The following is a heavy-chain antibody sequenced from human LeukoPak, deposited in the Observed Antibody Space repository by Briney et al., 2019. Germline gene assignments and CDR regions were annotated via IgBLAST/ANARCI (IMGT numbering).Heavy chain of an antibody. J-gene: IGHJ4*02. CDR3: ARGPPGRGYSGYELIN. CDR2: IYYSGST. Sequence: PSETLSLTCTVSGGSISSYYWSWIRQPPGKGLEWIGYIYYSGSTNYNPSLKSRVTISVDTSKNQLSLKLSSVTAADTAVYYCARGPPGRGYSGYELINWGQGTLVTVSS. CDR1: GGSISSYY. D-gene: IGHD5-12*01. V-gene: IGHV4-59*01.